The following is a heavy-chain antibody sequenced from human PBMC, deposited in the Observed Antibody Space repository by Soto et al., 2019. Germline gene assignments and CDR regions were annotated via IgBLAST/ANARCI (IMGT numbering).Heavy chain of an antibody. J-gene: IGHJ4*02. CDR3: ARLVRGDPLDYFDY. Sequence: PSETLSLTCTVSGGSISSSSYYWGWIRQPPGKGLEWIGSIYYSGSTYYNPSLKSRVTISVDTSKNQFSLKLSSVTAADTAVYYCARLVRGDPLDYFDYWGQGTLVTVSS. D-gene: IGHD3-10*02. CDR2: IYYSGST. V-gene: IGHV4-39*01. CDR1: GGSISSSSYY.